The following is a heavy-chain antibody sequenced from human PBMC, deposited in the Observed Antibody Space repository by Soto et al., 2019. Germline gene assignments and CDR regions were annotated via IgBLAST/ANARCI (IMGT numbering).Heavy chain of an antibody. V-gene: IGHV4-4*02. CDR2: IYHSGST. D-gene: IGHD5-12*01. CDR3: ARSGYNYEDWFDP. CDR1: GGSISSSNW. Sequence: SETLSLTCAVSGGSISSSNWWSWVRQPPGKGLEWIGEIYHSGSTNYNPSLKSRVTISVDKSKNQFSLKLSSVTAADTAVYYCARSGYNYEDWFDPWGQGTLVTVSS. J-gene: IGHJ5*02.